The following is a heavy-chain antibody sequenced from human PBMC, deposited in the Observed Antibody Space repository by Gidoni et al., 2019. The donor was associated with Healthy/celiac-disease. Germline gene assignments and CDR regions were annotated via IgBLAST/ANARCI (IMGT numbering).Heavy chain of an antibody. CDR3: AKDITVGATTGGWFDP. J-gene: IGHJ5*02. D-gene: IGHD1-26*01. CDR2: ISWNSGSI. Sequence: EVQLVESGGGLVQPGRSLRLSCAASGFTFDAYAMHWVRQAPGKGLEWVSGISWNSGSIGDADSVKGRFTISRDNAKNSLYLQMNSLRAEDTALYYCAKDITVGATTGGWFDPWGQGTLVTVSS. CDR1: GFTFDAYA. V-gene: IGHV3-9*01.